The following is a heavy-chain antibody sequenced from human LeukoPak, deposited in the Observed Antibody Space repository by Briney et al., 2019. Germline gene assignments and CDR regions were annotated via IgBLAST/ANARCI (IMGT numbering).Heavy chain of an antibody. CDR2: ISAYNGNT. V-gene: IGHV1-18*01. Sequence: GASVKVSCKASGYTFTSYGISWVRQAPGQGLEWMGWISAYNGNTNYAQKLQGRVTMTRDTSISTAYMELSRLRSDDTAVYYCAINPGYSSSPILSVNWFDPWGQGTLVTVSS. D-gene: IGHD6-6*01. CDR3: AINPGYSSSPILSVNWFDP. CDR1: GYTFTSYG. J-gene: IGHJ5*02.